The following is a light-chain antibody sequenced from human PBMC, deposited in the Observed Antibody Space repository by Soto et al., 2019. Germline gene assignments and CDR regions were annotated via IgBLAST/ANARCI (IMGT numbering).Light chain of an antibody. CDR2: RAS. J-gene: IGKJ1*01. Sequence: DIQMTQSPSTLSASVRDRVTITCRASQSISSWLAWYQQKPEKAPKVLIYRASHLESGVPSRFSASGSGTEFSLTINSLQADDFATYYCQQYHIYSWTFGQGTKVDIK. CDR3: QQYHIYSWT. V-gene: IGKV1-5*03. CDR1: QSISSW.